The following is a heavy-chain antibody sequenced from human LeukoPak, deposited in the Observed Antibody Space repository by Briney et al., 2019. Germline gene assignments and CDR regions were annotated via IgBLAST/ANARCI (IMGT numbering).Heavy chain of an antibody. CDR1: GGSISSGGYY. V-gene: IGHV4-30-2*01. Sequence: PSETLSLTCTVSGGSISSGGYYWSWIRQPPGKGLEWIGYIYRSGSTYYNPSLKSRVTISVDRSKNQFSLKLSSVTAADTAVYYCARDQRWFVVVPAARGGFDPWGQGTLVTVSS. CDR2: IYRSGST. D-gene: IGHD2-2*01. J-gene: IGHJ5*02. CDR3: ARDQRWFVVVPAARGGFDP.